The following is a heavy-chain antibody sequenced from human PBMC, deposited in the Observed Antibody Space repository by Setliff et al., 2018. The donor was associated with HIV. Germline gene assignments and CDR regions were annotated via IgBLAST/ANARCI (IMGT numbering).Heavy chain of an antibody. CDR3: ARTYYGGNY. CDR2: ISFSGTNM. Sequence: PGGSLRLSCAASGFTVSNNYMNWVRQAPGKGLEWVSYISFSGTNMYYADSVKGRFTISRDNAKNSLFLQMDRLRAEDTAVYYCARTYYGGNYWGQGALVTVSS. CDR1: GFTVSNNY. D-gene: IGHD4-17*01. J-gene: IGHJ4*02. V-gene: IGHV3-11*04.